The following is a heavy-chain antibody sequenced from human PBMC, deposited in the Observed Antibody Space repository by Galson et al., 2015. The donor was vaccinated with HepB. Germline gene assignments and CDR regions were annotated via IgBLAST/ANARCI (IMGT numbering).Heavy chain of an antibody. CDR1: GGSFSGYY. CDR3: ARVGVSKFGGALVVPYYFDY. Sequence: SETLSLTCAVYGGSFSGYYWTWIRQPPGKGLEWIGEIKHTGTTNYQPSLKSRVTISVDTSKNEFSLRLSSLTAADTAVYYCARVGVSKFGGALVVPYYFDYWGQGTLVTVSS. CDR2: IKHTGTT. D-gene: IGHD3-16*02. J-gene: IGHJ4*02. V-gene: IGHV4-34*01.